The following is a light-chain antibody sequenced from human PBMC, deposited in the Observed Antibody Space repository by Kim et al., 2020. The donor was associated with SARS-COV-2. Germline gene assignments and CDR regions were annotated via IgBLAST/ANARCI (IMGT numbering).Light chain of an antibody. Sequence: SAPVGDRVTLTGRASQSISSYLNWYQQKPGKAPKLLIYAASSLQSGVPSRFSGSGSGTDFTLTISSLQPEDFATYYCQQSYSTPRTFGQGTKLAVK. J-gene: IGKJ2*01. V-gene: IGKV1-39*01. CDR1: QSISSY. CDR2: AAS. CDR3: QQSYSTPRT.